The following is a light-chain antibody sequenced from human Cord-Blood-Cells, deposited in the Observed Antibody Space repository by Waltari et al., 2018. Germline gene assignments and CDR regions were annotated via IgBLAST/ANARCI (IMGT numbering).Light chain of an antibody. J-gene: IGKJ3*01. Sequence: DIVMTQSSDSLAVSLGERATINCKSSQSVLYSSNNKNYLAWYQQKPGQPPKLLIYWASTRESGFPDRFSGSGSGTDFTLTISSLQAEDVAVYYCQQYYSTPFTFGPGTKVDIK. V-gene: IGKV4-1*01. CDR1: QSVLYSSNNKNY. CDR2: WAS. CDR3: QQYYSTPFT.